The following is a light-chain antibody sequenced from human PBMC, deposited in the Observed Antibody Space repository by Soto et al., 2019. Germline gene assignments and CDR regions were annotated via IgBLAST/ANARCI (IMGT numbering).Light chain of an antibody. V-gene: IGLV2-11*01. Sequence: QSALTQPRSVSGSPDQSVTISCTVTSGDGGDYDYVSWYQQHPGKASKVLLYDVSKRPSGVPDRFSGSRSGNTASLTISGLQADDEGDYYCLSYADTTARLRVFGTGTKVTVL. CDR1: SGDGGDYDY. CDR3: LSYADTTARLRV. CDR2: DVS. J-gene: IGLJ1*01.